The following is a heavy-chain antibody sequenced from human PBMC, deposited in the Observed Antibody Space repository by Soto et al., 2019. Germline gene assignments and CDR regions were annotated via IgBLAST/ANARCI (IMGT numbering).Heavy chain of an antibody. CDR3: AKDPARYYYFRTGPGRYGMDV. D-gene: IGHD3-3*01. Sequence: CRRLSCASSGFTFSNYGMHWVRQAPGKGLEWVAIISYDGSNKYYGDSVKGRFSISRDNSKNTLYLQMNSLRAEDTALYYCAKDPARYYYFRTGPGRYGMDVWGKGTTVTV. CDR1: GFTFSNYG. CDR2: ISYDGSNK. J-gene: IGHJ6*04. V-gene: IGHV3-30*18.